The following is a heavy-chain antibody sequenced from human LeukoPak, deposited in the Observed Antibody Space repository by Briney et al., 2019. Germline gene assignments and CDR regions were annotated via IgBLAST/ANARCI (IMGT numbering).Heavy chain of an antibody. J-gene: IGHJ4*02. Sequence: QPGGSLRLSCAASGFTFSSYGMHWVRQAPGKGLEWVAVISYDGSNKYYADSVKGRFTISRVNSKNTLYLQMNSLRAEDTAVYYCAKDGLAGTTVVTIDYWGQGTLVTVSS. V-gene: IGHV3-30*18. CDR1: GFTFSSYG. CDR3: AKDGLAGTTVVTIDY. D-gene: IGHD4-23*01. CDR2: ISYDGSNK.